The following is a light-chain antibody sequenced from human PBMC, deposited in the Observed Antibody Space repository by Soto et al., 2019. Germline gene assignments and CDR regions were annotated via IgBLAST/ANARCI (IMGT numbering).Light chain of an antibody. V-gene: IGKV1-5*03. CDR1: QSITGW. CDR2: KAS. CDR3: QQYNPYSPWT. Sequence: DIQMTQSPSTLSASVGDRVTITCRASQSITGWLAWFQQKPGKAPKLLISKASNLESGVPSRFSGSGSGTEFTLTISGLQLDDFATYYCQQYNPYSPWTFGQGTKVEIK. J-gene: IGKJ1*01.